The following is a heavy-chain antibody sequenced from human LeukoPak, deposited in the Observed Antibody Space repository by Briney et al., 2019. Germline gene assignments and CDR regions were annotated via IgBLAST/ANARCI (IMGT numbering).Heavy chain of an antibody. V-gene: IGHV1-69*13. CDR1: GGTFSSYA. D-gene: IGHD6-6*01. Sequence: GASVKVSCMASGGTFSSYAISWVRQAPGQGLEWMGGIIPIFGTANYAQKFQGRVTITADESTSTAYMELSSLRSEDTAVYYCARVRVAARSPTYYYYYYMDVWGKGTTVTVSS. CDR2: IIPIFGTA. CDR3: ARVRVAARSPTYYYYYYMDV. J-gene: IGHJ6*03.